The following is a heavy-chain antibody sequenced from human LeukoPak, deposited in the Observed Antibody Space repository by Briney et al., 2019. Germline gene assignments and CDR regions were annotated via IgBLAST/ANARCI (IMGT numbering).Heavy chain of an antibody. D-gene: IGHD6-13*01. CDR3: ARKIAAAGEGDYFDY. Sequence: SETLSLTCAVYGGSFSGYYWSWIRQPPGKGLEWIGEINHSGSTNYNPSPKSRVTISVDTSKNQFSLKLSSVTAADTAVYYCARKIAAAGEGDYFDYWGQGTLVTVSS. CDR2: INHSGST. J-gene: IGHJ4*02. V-gene: IGHV4-34*01. CDR1: GGSFSGYY.